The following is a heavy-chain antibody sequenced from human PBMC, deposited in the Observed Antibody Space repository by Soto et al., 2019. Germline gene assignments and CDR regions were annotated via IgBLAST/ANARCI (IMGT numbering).Heavy chain of an antibody. D-gene: IGHD2-15*01. Sequence: SETLSLTCTVSGGSVYRSGYYWGWIRQPPGRGLEWIGNIDYNGVTYSNPSLKSRVTISRDTSKNQFSLKLTSVTAADTALYYCGKVLVGATGHTDSDSWGPGTLVTVSS. CDR2: IDYNGVT. J-gene: IGHJ4*02. CDR3: GKVLVGATGHTDSDS. CDR1: GGSVYRSGYY. V-gene: IGHV4-39*01.